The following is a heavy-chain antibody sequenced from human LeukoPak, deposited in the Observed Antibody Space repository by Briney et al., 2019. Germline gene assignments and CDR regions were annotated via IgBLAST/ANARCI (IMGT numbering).Heavy chain of an antibody. J-gene: IGHJ4*02. V-gene: IGHV3-15*01. CDR1: GFTFSNAW. D-gene: IGHD3-22*01. Sequence: AGGSLRLSCAASGFTFSNAWMSWVRQAPGKGLEWVGRIKSKTDGGTTDYAAPVKGRFTISRDDSKNTLYLQMNSLKTEDTAVYYCTSHWDYYDSSGYDYWGQGTLVTVSS. CDR2: IKSKTDGGTT. CDR3: TSHWDYYDSSGYDY.